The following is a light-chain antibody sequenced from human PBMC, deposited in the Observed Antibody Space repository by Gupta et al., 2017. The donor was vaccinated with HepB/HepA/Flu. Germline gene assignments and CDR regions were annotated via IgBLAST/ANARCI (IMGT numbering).Light chain of an antibody. Sequence: EIVLTQSPATLSLSPGERATLSCRASQSVSSYLAWYQQKAGQATRLLIYDASNRATGIPARFSGSGSGTDFTLTISSLAPEDFAVYYCQKRSNWLTFGGGTKVEIK. V-gene: IGKV3-11*01. CDR2: DAS. CDR1: QSVSSY. CDR3: QKRSNWLT. J-gene: IGKJ4*01.